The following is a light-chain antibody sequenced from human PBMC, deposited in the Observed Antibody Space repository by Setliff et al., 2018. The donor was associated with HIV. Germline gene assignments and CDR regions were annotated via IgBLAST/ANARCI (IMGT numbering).Light chain of an antibody. Sequence: QSALAQPRSVSGSPGQSATISCTGTSSDVGGYNYVSWYQQHPGKAPKLMIYDVSKRPSGVPDRFSGSKSGNTASLTISGLQAEDEADYYCCSYAGNYTYVFGTGTKVTVL. CDR3: CSYAGNYTYV. CDR2: DVS. CDR1: SSDVGGYNY. J-gene: IGLJ1*01. V-gene: IGLV2-11*01.